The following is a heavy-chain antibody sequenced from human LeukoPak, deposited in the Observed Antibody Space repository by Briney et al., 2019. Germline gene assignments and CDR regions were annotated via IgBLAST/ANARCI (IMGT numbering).Heavy chain of an antibody. CDR1: GYTFTGYY. CDR3: ARDRVAVAGSYMDV. V-gene: IGHV1-2*02. Sequence: GASVKVSCKASGYTFTGYYMHWVRQAPGQGLEWMGWINPNSGGTNYAQKFQGRVTMTRDTSISTAYIELSRLRSDDTAVYYCARDRVAVAGSYMDVWGKGTTVTVSS. D-gene: IGHD6-19*01. J-gene: IGHJ6*03. CDR2: INPNSGGT.